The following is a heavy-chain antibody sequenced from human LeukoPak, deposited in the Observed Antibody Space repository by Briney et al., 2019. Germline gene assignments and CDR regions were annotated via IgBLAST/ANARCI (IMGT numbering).Heavy chain of an antibody. CDR2: ISGSGGST. Sequence: GGSLRLSCAASGFTFSSYSMNWVRQAPGKGLEWVSAISGSGGSTYYADSVKGRFTISRDNSKNTLYLQMNSLRAEDTAVYYCAKDLPRYCSSTSCYSVDYWGQGTLVTVSS. V-gene: IGHV3-23*01. D-gene: IGHD2-2*01. CDR1: GFTFSSYS. CDR3: AKDLPRYCSSTSCYSVDY. J-gene: IGHJ4*02.